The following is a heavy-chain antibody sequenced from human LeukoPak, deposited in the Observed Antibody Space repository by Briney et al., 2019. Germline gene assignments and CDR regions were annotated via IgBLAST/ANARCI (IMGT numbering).Heavy chain of an antibody. D-gene: IGHD3-10*01. V-gene: IGHV3-23*01. CDR3: ASGTYRLGDY. CDR2: ISSSSVDT. Sequence: GGSLRLSCAASGFSFSTYAMSWVRQAAGKGLEWISGISSSSVDTHYAESVKGRFRVSRDNSKTTLYLQLNSLRAEDTAVYYCASGTYRLGDYWGQGVLVAVSS. CDR1: GFSFSTYA. J-gene: IGHJ4*02.